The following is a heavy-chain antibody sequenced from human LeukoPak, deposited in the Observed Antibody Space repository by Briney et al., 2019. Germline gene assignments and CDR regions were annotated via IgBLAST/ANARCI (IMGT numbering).Heavy chain of an antibody. D-gene: IGHD2-2*03. V-gene: IGHV3-21*01. CDR1: GFTFSSYS. J-gene: IGHJ4*02. Sequence: PGGSLRLSCAASGFTFSSYSMNWVRQAPGKGLEWVSSISSSSYIYYADPVKGRFTISRDNAKNSLYLQMNSLRAEDTAVYYCARDPLGYCSSTSCYGGGLFDYWGQGTLVTVSS. CDR3: ARDPLGYCSSTSCYGGGLFDY. CDR2: ISSSSYI.